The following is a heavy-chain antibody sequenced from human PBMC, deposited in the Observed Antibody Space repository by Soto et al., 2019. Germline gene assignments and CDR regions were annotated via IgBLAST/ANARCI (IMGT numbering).Heavy chain of an antibody. J-gene: IGHJ5*02. CDR2: ISGSGGST. CDR3: AKDPRGGGYGSGSSCNGKWCAP. CDR1: GFTFSSYA. D-gene: IGHD2-15*01. V-gene: IGHV3-23*01. Sequence: GGSLRLSCAASGFTFSSYAVSWVRQAPGKGLEWVSAISGSGGSTYYADSVKGRFTISRDNSKNTLYLQMNSLRAEDTAVYYCAKDPRGGGYGSGSSCNGKWCAPWGKGTRDTVSS.